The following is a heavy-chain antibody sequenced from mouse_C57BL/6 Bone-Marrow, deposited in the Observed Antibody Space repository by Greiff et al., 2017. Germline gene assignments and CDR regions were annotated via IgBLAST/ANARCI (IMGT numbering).Heavy chain of an antibody. D-gene: IGHD1-1*01. V-gene: IGHV5-12*01. Sequence: EVKLMESGGGLVQPGGSLKLSCAASGFTFSDYYMYWVRQTPEKRLEWVAYISNGGGSTYYPDTVKGRFTISRDTAKNTLYLQMSRLKSEDTAMYYCARPRYYYGIGYFDVWGTGTTVTVAS. CDR2: ISNGGGST. CDR1: GFTFSDYY. J-gene: IGHJ1*03. CDR3: ARPRYYYGIGYFDV.